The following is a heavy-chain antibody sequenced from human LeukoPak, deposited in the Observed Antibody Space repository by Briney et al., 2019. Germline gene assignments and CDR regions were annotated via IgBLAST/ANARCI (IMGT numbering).Heavy chain of an antibody. CDR1: GGSISSRGYY. J-gene: IGHJ4*02. V-gene: IGHV4-31*03. Sequence: SETLSLTCTVSGGSISSRGYYWSWIRQHPGKGLEWIGYIYSSGNTYYGPSLKSRVTISIDTSKNQFSLKLSSVTAADTAVYYCARLEENQLPFDYWGQGTLVTVSS. CDR3: ARLEENQLPFDY. CDR2: IYSSGNT. D-gene: IGHD1-1*01.